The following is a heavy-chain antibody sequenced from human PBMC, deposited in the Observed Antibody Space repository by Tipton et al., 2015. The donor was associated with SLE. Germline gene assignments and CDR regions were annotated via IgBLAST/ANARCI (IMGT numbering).Heavy chain of an antibody. CDR2: INPNTDNT. D-gene: IGHD4-11*01. CDR3: ARDRGSYRNFVDY. CDR1: GYTFTTYD. J-gene: IGHJ4*02. Sequence: QLVQSGAEVRKPGASVKVSCKASGYTFTTYDIFWVRQATGQGLEWMGWINPNTDNTGYARKFQGRVTMTRDTSISTAYMELRSLRSDDTAVYYCARDRGSYRNFVDYWGQGTLVTVSS. V-gene: IGHV1-8*01.